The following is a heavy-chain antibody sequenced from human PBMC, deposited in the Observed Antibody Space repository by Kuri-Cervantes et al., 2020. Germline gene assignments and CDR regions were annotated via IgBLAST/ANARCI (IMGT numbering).Heavy chain of an antibody. V-gene: IGHV2-5*02. Sequence: SGPTLVKPTETLTLTCTVSEFSVSNNRMGVSWIRQPPGKALEWLALIYWDDDKRYSPSLKSRLTITKDTSKNQVVLTMTNMDPVDTATYYCAHPKSGSGWLIFDYWGQGTLVTVSS. CDR1: EFSVSNNRMG. CDR2: IYWDDDK. D-gene: IGHD6-19*01. CDR3: AHPKSGSGWLIFDY. J-gene: IGHJ4*02.